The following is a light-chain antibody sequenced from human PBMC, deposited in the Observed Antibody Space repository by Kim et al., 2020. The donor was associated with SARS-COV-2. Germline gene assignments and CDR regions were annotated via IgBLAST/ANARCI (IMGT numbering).Light chain of an antibody. CDR3: CSYAGRYSAV. Sequence: QSALTQPRSVSGSPGQSVTIFCTGTSSDVGGYDYVSWYQQHPGKVPKLMIYDVNRRPSGVPDRFSGSKSGNTASLTISGLQADDEGYYYCCSYAGRYSAVFGGGTKLTVL. CDR1: SSDVGGYDY. V-gene: IGLV2-11*01. J-gene: IGLJ2*01. CDR2: DVN.